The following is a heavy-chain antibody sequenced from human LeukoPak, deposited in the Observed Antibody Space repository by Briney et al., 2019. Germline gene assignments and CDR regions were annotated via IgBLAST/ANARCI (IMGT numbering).Heavy chain of an antibody. D-gene: IGHD2-2*01. Sequence: ASVKVSCKASGYSFINFGLSWVRQAPGQGLEWMGWISAYNHNTNYAQKFQGRVTMTIDTSTTTVYMELRSLRSDDTAIYYCARDLMYCDTMSCYDGDFDYWGQGTPATVSS. J-gene: IGHJ4*02. CDR2: ISAYNHNT. CDR3: ARDLMYCDTMSCYDGDFDY. V-gene: IGHV1-18*01. CDR1: GYSFINFG.